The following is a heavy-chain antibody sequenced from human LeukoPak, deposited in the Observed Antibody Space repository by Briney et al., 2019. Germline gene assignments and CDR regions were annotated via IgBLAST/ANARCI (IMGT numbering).Heavy chain of an antibody. CDR3: ARGGYRPIDFDY. V-gene: IGHV4-59*01. CDR2: IYYSGST. D-gene: IGHD3-16*02. CDR1: GGSISSYY. J-gene: IGHJ4*02. Sequence: KPSETLSLTCTVSGGSISSYYWSWTRQPPGKGLEWIGYIYYSGSTNYNPSLKSRVTISVDTSKNQFSLKLSSVTAADTAVYYCARGGYRPIDFDYWGQGTLVTVSS.